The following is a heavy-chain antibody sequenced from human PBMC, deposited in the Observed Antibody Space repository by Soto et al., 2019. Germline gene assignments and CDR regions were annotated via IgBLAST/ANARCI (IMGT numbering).Heavy chain of an antibody. CDR3: AKDRYSGSYTYFDY. CDR2: ISYDGSNK. CDR1: GFTFSSYG. V-gene: IGHV3-30*18. Sequence: PGGSLRLSCAASGFTFSSYGMHWVRQAPGKGLEWVAVISYDGSNKYYADSVKGRFTISRDNSKNTLHLQMNSLRAEDTAVYYCAKDRYSGSYTYFDYWGQGTLVTVSS. J-gene: IGHJ4*02. D-gene: IGHD1-26*01.